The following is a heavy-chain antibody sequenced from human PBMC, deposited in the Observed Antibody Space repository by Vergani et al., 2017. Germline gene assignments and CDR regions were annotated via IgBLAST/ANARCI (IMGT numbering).Heavy chain of an antibody. CDR1: GGSISSSSYY. D-gene: IGHD1-26*01. V-gene: IGHV4-39*07. CDR3: ARDNVGYDY. Sequence: QLQLQESGPGLVKPSETLSLTCTVSGGSISSSSYYWGWIRQPPGEGLEWIGSIYYSGSTNYNPALKSRVTISVDKSKNQFSLKLRSVTAADTAVYYCARDNVGYDYWGQGTLVTVSS. CDR2: IYYSGST. J-gene: IGHJ4*02.